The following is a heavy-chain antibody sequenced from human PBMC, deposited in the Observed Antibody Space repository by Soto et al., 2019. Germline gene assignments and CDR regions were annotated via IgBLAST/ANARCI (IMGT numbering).Heavy chain of an antibody. V-gene: IGHV1-69*04. J-gene: IGHJ4*02. D-gene: IGHD3-22*01. CDR3: ARDVDIVATPYYYDSSGYYYYFDY. CDR1: GGTFSSYA. Sequence: ASVKVSCKASGGTFSSYAISWVRQAPGQGLEWMGRIIPILGIANYAQKFQGRVTITADKSTSTAYMELSSLRSEDTAVYYCARDVDIVATPYYYDSSGYYYYFDYWGQGTLVTVSS. CDR2: IIPILGIA.